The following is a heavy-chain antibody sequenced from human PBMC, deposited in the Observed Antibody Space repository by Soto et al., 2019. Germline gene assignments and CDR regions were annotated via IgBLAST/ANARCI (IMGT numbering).Heavy chain of an antibody. CDR2: IDSDGSST. CDR1: GFTFSDYY. V-gene: IGHV3-74*03. D-gene: IGHD1-26*01. Sequence: PGGSLRLSCAASGFTFSDYYLHWVRQAPGKGLVWVSHIDSDGSSTTYADSARGRFTISRDNAKNTLYLQMNSLRAEDTGVYYCVRDDFGLGLDLWGLGTQVTVSS. CDR3: VRDDFGLGLDL. J-gene: IGHJ5*02.